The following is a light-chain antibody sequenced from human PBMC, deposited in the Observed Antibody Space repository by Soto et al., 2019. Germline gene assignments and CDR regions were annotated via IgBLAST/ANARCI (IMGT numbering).Light chain of an antibody. CDR3: QKYNSPPIT. V-gene: IGKV1-27*01. CDR2: DAS. CDR1: PDISNS. J-gene: IGKJ5*01. Sequence: DIQMTQSPSSLSASVGDRVTITCRASPDISNSLAWYQQKPGKVPKLLIYDASTLQSGVPSRFSGSGSGTEFTLTISSLQPEDVATYYCQKYNSPPITFGQGTRLEIK.